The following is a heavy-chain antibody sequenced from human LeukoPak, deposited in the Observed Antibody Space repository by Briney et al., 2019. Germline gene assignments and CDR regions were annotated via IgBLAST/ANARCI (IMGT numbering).Heavy chain of an antibody. V-gene: IGHV3-21*01. CDR2: ISSSSSYI. CDR3: ASEGTGYSIT. J-gene: IGHJ5*02. Sequence: GGSLRLSCAASGFTFSSYSMTWVRQAPGKGLEWVSSISSSSSYIYYADSVKGRFTISRDNAKNSLYLQMNSLRAEDTAVYYCASEGTGYSITWGQGTLVTVSS. D-gene: IGHD1-14*01. CDR1: GFTFSSYS.